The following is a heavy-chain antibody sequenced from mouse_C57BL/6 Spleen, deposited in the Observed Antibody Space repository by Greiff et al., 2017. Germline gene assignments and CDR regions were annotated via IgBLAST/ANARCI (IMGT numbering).Heavy chain of an antibody. D-gene: IGHD2-5*01. CDR1: GFNIKDDY. J-gene: IGHJ4*01. CDR3: TSAYYSNYGGMDY. Sequence: EVQGVESGAELVRPGASVKLSCTASGFNIKDDYMHWVKQRPEQGLEWIGWIDPENGDTEYASKFQGKATITADTSSNTAYLQLSSLTSEDTAVYYCTSAYYSNYGGMDYWGQGTSVTVSS. V-gene: IGHV14-4*01. CDR2: IDPENGDT.